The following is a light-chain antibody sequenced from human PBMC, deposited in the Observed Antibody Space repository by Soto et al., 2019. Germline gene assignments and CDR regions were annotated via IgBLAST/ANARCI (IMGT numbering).Light chain of an antibody. Sequence: DIVMTQSPATLSVSPGEGVTLSCRASLSVSSNVAWYQQKPGQAPRLLIYGASTRATGIPARFSGSGSETEFTLSISRLDPEDFAVYYCQQYGSSPSFGQGTKVDIK. V-gene: IGKV3-15*01. CDR3: QQYGSSPS. CDR1: LSVSSN. J-gene: IGKJ1*01. CDR2: GAS.